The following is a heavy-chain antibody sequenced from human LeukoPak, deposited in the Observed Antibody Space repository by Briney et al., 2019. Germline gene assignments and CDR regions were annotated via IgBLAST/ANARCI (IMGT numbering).Heavy chain of an antibody. V-gene: IGHV4-59*01. CDR1: GGSISSYY. D-gene: IGHD3-10*01. J-gene: IGHJ6*02. CDR3: ARLGYGSGSSAV. CDR2: IYYSGST. Sequence: PSETLSFTCTVSGGSISSYYWSWIRQPPGKGLEWIGYIYYSGSTNYNPSLKSRVTISVDTSKNQFSLKLSSVTAADTAVYYCARLGYGSGSSAVWGQGTTVTVSS.